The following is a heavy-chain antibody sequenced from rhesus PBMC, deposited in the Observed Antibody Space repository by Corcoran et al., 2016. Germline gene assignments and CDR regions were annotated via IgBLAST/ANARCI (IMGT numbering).Heavy chain of an antibody. J-gene: IGHJ4*01. CDR3: AGNSGSLYYFDY. V-gene: IGHV1-156*01. D-gene: IGHD6-25*01. CDR1: GYPFTELS. CDR2: GDPVYGKI. Sequence: EVQLVQSGAEVKKPGASVKVSCQVSGYPFTELSMHWVRQAPGKGLAWMGGGDPVYGKIIDAEKFQGRVTMTEDTSTDTAYRELSSLRSEDTAVYYCAGNSGSLYYFDYWGQGVLVTVSS.